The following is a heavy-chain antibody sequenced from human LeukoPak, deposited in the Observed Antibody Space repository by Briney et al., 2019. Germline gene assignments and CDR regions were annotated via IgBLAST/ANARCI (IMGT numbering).Heavy chain of an antibody. J-gene: IGHJ5*02. CDR1: GGSISSGGYY. Sequence: SETLSLTRTVSGGSISSGGYYWSWIRQHPGKGLEWIGYIYYSGSTYYNPSLKSRVTISVDTSKNQFSLKLSSVTAADTAVYYCARGGDFYGDYNWFDPWGQGTLVTVSS. CDR3: ARGGDFYGDYNWFDP. CDR2: IYYSGST. D-gene: IGHD4-17*01. V-gene: IGHV4-31*03.